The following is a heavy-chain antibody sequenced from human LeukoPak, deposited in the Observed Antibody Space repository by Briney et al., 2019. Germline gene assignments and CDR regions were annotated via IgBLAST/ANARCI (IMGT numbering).Heavy chain of an antibody. CDR1: GFNLTNYA. V-gene: IGHV3-48*04. CDR3: ARGSYGNYDS. Sequence: PGGSLRLSCAASGFNLTNYALSWVRQAPGKGLEWVSYISRDSATKYSADSVKGRFTISRDNAQSSLYLQMSSLRAEDTAVYYCARGSYGNYDSWGQGTLVTVSS. J-gene: IGHJ5*01. D-gene: IGHD4-11*01. CDR2: ISRDSATK.